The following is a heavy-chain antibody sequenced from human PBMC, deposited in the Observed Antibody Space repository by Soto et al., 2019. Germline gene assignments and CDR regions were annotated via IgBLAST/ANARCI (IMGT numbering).Heavy chain of an antibody. CDR1: GYTFTGYY. CDR2: INPNSGST. J-gene: IGHJ3*02. Sequence: ASVKVSCKASGYTFTGYYMHWARQAPGQGLEWMGWINPNSGSTNYAQKFQGWVTMTRDTSISTAYMELSRLRSDDTAVYYCARGYCSGGSCYSDDAFDIWGQGTMVTVSS. V-gene: IGHV1-2*04. CDR3: ARGYCSGGSCYSDDAFDI. D-gene: IGHD2-15*01.